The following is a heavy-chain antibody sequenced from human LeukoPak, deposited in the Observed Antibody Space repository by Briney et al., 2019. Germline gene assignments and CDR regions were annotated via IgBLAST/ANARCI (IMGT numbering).Heavy chain of an antibody. CDR2: ISGRGDRT. CDR1: GFTFSGYA. Sequence: GGSLRLSCAASGFTFSGYAMSWVRQAPGKGPEWVSAISGRGDRTYYADALKGRFTISRDNSKNTVFLQMSSLRAEDTAIYYCAKGLVTTYWYFDLWGRGTLVTVSS. J-gene: IGHJ2*01. V-gene: IGHV3-23*01. CDR3: AKGLVTTYWYFDL. D-gene: IGHD3-9*01.